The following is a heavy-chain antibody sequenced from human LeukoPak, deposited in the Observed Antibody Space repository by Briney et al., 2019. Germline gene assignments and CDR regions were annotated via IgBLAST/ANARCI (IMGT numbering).Heavy chain of an antibody. CDR2: IYYSGST. D-gene: IGHD3-16*01. Sequence: SETLSLTCTVSGGSISSYYWSWIRRPPGKGLEWIGSIYYSGSTYYNPSLKSRVTVSVDTSKNQFSLILSSVTAADTAVYYCVRGSTLRHYQYWGQGTLVTVSS. CDR3: VRGSTLRHYQY. V-gene: IGHV4-39*01. CDR1: GGSISSYY. J-gene: IGHJ4*02.